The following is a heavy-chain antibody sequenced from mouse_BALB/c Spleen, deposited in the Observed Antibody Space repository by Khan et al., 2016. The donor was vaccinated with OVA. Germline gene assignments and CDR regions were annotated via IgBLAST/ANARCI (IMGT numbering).Heavy chain of an antibody. CDR3: AGGLDY. V-gene: IGHV1-84*02. J-gene: IGHJ2*01. CDR1: GHTFTAYY. CDR2: IHPGSANT. Sequence: QVQLKQSGPELVKPGASVKMSCKASGHTFTAYYINWVKQTPGQGLQWIGWIHPGSANTKYNERFKGKATLTVDTSSNTAYMQLSGLTSEDTAVDFCAGGLDYWGHGTTLTVSS.